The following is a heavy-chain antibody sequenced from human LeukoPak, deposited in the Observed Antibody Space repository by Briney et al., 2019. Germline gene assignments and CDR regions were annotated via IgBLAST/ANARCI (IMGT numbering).Heavy chain of an antibody. CDR2: IRYDGSNK. CDR1: GFTFSSYG. J-gene: IGHJ4*02. V-gene: IGHV3-30*02. D-gene: IGHD6-6*01. Sequence: PGRPLRLSCAASGFTFSSYGMHWVRQAPGKGLEGVAFIRYDGSNKYYADSVKGRFTISRDNSKNTLYLQMNSLRAEDTAVYYCAKDLPSYSSSSGPDYWGQGTLVTVSS. CDR3: AKDLPSYSSSSGPDY.